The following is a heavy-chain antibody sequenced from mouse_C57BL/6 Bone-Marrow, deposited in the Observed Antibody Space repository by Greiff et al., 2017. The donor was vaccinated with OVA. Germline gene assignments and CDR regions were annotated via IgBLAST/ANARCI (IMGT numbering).Heavy chain of an antibody. Sequence: QVQLQQPGAELVRPGTSVKLSCKASGYTFTSYWMHWVKQRPGQGLEWIGVIDPSDSYTNYNQKFKGKATLTVDTSSSTAYMQLSSLTSEDSAVYYWARKRLNYSEDYYAMDYWGQGTSVTVSS. J-gene: IGHJ4*01. CDR2: IDPSDSYT. CDR1: GYTFTSYW. D-gene: IGHD2-12*01. CDR3: ARKRLNYSEDYYAMDY. V-gene: IGHV1-59*01.